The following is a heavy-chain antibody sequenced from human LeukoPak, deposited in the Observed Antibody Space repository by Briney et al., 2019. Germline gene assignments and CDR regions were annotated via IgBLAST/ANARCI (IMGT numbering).Heavy chain of an antibody. V-gene: IGHV1-8*01. Sequence: GASVKVSCKASGYTFTSYDINWVRQATGQGLEWMGWMNPNSGNTGYAQKFQGRVTMTRNTSISTAYMELSSLRSEDTAVYYCARGPQAFGVVIMLGIDYYYYGMDVWGQGTTVTVSS. CDR3: ARGPQAFGVVIMLGIDYYYYGMDV. J-gene: IGHJ6*02. CDR2: MNPNSGNT. D-gene: IGHD3-3*01. CDR1: GYTFTSYD.